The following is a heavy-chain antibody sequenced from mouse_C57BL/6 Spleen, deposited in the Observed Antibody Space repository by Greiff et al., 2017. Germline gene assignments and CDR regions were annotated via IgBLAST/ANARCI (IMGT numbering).Heavy chain of an antibody. J-gene: IGHJ2*01. Sequence: QVQLQQPGAELVRPGTSVKLSCKASGYTFTSYWMHWVKQRPGQGLEWIGVIDPSDSYTNYNQKFKGKATLTVDTSSSTAYMQLSSLTSEDSAVCYCERGYDGSYYFDYWGQGTTLTVSS. D-gene: IGHD1-1*01. V-gene: IGHV1-59*01. CDR2: IDPSDSYT. CDR1: GYTFTSYW. CDR3: ERGYDGSYYFDY.